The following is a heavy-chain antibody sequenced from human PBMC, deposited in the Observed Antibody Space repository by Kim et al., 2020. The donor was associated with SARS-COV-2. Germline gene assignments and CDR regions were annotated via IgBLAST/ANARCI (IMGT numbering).Heavy chain of an antibody. CDR2: IKTDGSIT. CDR3: VRDVTWSIGY. J-gene: IGHJ4*02. D-gene: IGHD2-8*01. CDR1: GFAFSGFW. Sequence: GGSLRLSCAASGFAFSGFWMHWVRQAPGTGLEWVSGIKTDGSITRYADSVRGRFTISRDNAKNTLYLQMESLRREDTAVYYCVRDVTWSIGYWGQGTLDTVS. V-gene: IGHV3-74*01.